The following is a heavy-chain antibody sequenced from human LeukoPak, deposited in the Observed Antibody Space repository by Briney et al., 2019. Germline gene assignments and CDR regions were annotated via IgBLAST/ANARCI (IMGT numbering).Heavy chain of an antibody. D-gene: IGHD3-9*01. Sequence: SGGSLRLSCAASGFSFSYYNMNWVRQAPGKGLEWVSSIGSSGSYIYYADSVKGRFTISRDNSKNTLSLQMNSLRAVDTAVYYCARTTKEFDILTGYYFDYWGQGTLVTVSS. CDR3: ARTTKEFDILTGYYFDY. CDR1: GFSFSYYN. CDR2: IGSSGSYI. J-gene: IGHJ4*02. V-gene: IGHV3-21*04.